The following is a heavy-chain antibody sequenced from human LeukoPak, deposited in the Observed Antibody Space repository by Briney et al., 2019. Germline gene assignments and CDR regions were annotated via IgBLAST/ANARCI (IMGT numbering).Heavy chain of an antibody. CDR3: ARDPSYYYDSSGYYRDAFDI. CDR2: IYHSGST. Sequence: KPSETLSLTCAVSGGSISSSNWWSWVRQPPGKGLEWIGEIYHSGSTNYNPSLKSRVAISVDKSKNQFSLKLSSVTAADTAVYYCARDPSYYYDSSGYYRDAFDIWGQGTMVTVSS. V-gene: IGHV4-4*02. D-gene: IGHD3-22*01. CDR1: GGSISSSNW. J-gene: IGHJ3*02.